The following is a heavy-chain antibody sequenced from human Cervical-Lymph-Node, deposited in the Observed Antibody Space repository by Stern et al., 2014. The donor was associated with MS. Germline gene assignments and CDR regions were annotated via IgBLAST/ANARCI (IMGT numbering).Heavy chain of an antibody. CDR3: ARDRHDLGYCSGGSCYLPDY. CDR2: IWSDGRNK. J-gene: IGHJ4*02. Sequence: VQLVESGGGVVQPGRSLRLSCAASGFTFSSYGMHWVRQAPGKGLEWVAVIWSDGRNKDYAKSVQGRFTISRDNSTNTLYLEMNSLKAEDTAVYYCARDRHDLGYCSGGSCYLPDYWGQGTLVTVSS. D-gene: IGHD2-15*01. CDR1: GFTFSSYG. V-gene: IGHV3-33*01.